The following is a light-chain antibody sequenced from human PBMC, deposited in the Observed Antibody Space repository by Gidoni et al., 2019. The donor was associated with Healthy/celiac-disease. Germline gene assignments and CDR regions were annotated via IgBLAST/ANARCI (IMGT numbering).Light chain of an antibody. J-gene: IGKJ4*01. CDR3: QQSYSTPHT. V-gene: IGKV1-39*01. Sequence: DIQMTQSPSSLSASVGDRVTITCRASKSISSYLNWYQQKPGKAPKLLIYAASSLQSGVPSRFSGSGSGTDFTLTISSLQPEDFATYYCQQSYSTPHTFXGXTKVEIK. CDR2: AAS. CDR1: KSISSY.